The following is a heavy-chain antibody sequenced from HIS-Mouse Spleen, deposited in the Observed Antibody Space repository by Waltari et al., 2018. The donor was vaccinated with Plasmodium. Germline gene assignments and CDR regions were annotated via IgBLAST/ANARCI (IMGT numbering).Heavy chain of an antibody. J-gene: IGHJ2*01. Sequence: EVQLVESGGGLVQPGGSLRLPCAPSGFTFGRYWLGWVRQAPGKGLEWVANIKQDGSEKYYVDSVKGRFTISRDNAKNSLYLQMNSLRAEDTAVYYCARDRRGYWYFDLWGRGTLVTVSS. D-gene: IGHD5-12*01. CDR3: ARDRRGYWYFDL. V-gene: IGHV3-7*01. CDR1: GFTFGRYW. CDR2: IKQDGSEK.